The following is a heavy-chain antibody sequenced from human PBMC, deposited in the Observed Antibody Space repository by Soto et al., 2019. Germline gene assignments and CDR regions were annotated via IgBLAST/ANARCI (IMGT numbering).Heavy chain of an antibody. D-gene: IGHD6-19*01. CDR2: ISAYNDNT. CDR1: GYTFTSYG. J-gene: IGHJ3*02. V-gene: IGHV1-18*01. Sequence: ASVKVSCKASGYTFTSYGISWVRQAPGQGLEWMGWISAYNDNTNYAQKLQGRVTMTTDTSTSTAYMELRSLRSDDTAVYYCASNKQWHDAFDIWGQGTMVTVSS. CDR3: ASNKQWHDAFDI.